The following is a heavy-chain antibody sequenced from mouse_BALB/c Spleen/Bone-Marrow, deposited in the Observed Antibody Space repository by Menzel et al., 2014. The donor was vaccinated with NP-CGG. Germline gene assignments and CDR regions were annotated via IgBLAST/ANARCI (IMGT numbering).Heavy chain of an antibody. V-gene: IGHV6-6*02. J-gene: IGHJ1*01. CDR3: TRPGYGIRYWYFDV. CDR1: GFTFSNYW. CDR2: IRLKSNDYAT. Sequence: EVQGVESGGGLVQPGGSMKLSCVASGFTFSNYWMNWVRQSPEKGLEWVAGIRLKSNDYATHYAESVKGRFTISRDDSKSSVYLQMNNLRAEDTGIYYCTRPGYGIRYWYFDVWGAGTTVTISS. D-gene: IGHD1-1*01.